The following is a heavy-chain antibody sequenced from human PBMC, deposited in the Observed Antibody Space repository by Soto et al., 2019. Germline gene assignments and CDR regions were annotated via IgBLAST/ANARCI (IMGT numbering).Heavy chain of an antibody. J-gene: IGHJ5*02. V-gene: IGHV1-58*01. D-gene: IGHD3-3*01. CDR3: AADHSYDFWSGKNWFDP. CDR1: GFTFTSSA. CDR2: IAVGSGNT. Sequence: SVKVSCKASGFTFTSSAVQWVRQARGQRLEWIGWIAVGSGNTNYAQKFQERVTITRDMSTSTAYMELSSLRSEDTAVYYCAADHSYDFWSGKNWFDPWGQGTLVTVSS.